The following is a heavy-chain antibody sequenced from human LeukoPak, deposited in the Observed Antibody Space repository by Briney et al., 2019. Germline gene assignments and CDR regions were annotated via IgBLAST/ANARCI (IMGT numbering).Heavy chain of an antibody. CDR2: FSGSGGST. J-gene: IGHJ4*02. D-gene: IGHD4-23*01. CDR3: ARRRGVTXXDFDX. Sequence: GGSLRLSCAASGFTFSNYAMSWVRQAPGKGLEGVSSFSGSGGSTYYADSVKGRFTISRDNSKNTLYLQMNSLRAEDTAVYYCARRRGVTXXDFDXXXXXTLVTV. V-gene: IGHV3-23*01. CDR1: GFTFSNYA.